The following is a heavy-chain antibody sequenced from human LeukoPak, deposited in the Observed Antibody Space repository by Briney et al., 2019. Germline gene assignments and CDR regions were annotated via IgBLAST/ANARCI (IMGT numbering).Heavy chain of an antibody. V-gene: IGHV3-33*01. J-gene: IGHJ4*02. CDR3: ARDERIAAAGPFDY. CDR2: IWYDGSNK. CDR1: GFTFSSYG. Sequence: GGSLGLSCAASGFTFSSYGMHWVRQAPGKGLEWVAVIWYDGSNKYYADSVKGRFTISRDNSKNTLYLQMDSLRAEDTAVYYCARDERIAAAGPFDYWGQGTLVTVSS. D-gene: IGHD6-13*01.